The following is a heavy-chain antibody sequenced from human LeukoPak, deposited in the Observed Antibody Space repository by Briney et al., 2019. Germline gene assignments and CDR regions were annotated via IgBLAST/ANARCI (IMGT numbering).Heavy chain of an antibody. CDR2: ISYDGTNK. Sequence: GGSLRLSCAAPGFTFSSFDMHWVRQAPGKGLEWVAVISYDGTNKYYADSVRGRFTISRDTSKNTLYLQMNSLRAEDTAVYYCAKEYGSRSYFYFYAMDVWGQGTTATVSS. V-gene: IGHV3-30*18. D-gene: IGHD3-10*01. J-gene: IGHJ6*02. CDR3: AKEYGSRSYFYFYAMDV. CDR1: GFTFSSFD.